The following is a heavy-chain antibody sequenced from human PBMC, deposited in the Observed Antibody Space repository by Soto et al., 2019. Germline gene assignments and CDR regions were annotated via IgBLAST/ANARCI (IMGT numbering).Heavy chain of an antibody. CDR3: AIYDSSGSRGFQH. CDR2: IFYSGST. CDR1: GGSISSGVYY. J-gene: IGHJ1*01. V-gene: IGHV4-31*03. Sequence: QVQLQESGPGLVKPSQTPSLTRTVSGGSISSGVYYWSWIRQHPGKGLEWIGYIFYSGSTYYNPSLKSRLTISVDTSKNQFSLKLSSVTAADTAVYYCAIYDSSGSRGFQHWGQGTLVTVSS. D-gene: IGHD3-22*01.